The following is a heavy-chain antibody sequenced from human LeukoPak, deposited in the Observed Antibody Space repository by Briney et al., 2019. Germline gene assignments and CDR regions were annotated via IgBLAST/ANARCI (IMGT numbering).Heavy chain of an antibody. J-gene: IGHJ4*02. CDR3: AKDGGTNLGGGFDY. D-gene: IGHD1-26*01. CDR2: IRYDGSNK. V-gene: IGHV3-30*02. Sequence: PGGSLRLSCAASGFTFSSYGMHWVRQAPGKGLEWVAFIRYDGSNKYYADSVKGRFTISRDNSKNTLYLQMNSLRAEDTAVYYCAKDGGTNLGGGFDYWGQGTLVTVSS. CDR1: GFTFSSYG.